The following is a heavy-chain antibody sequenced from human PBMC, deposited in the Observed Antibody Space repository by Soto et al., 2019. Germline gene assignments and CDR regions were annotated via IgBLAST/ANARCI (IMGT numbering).Heavy chain of an antibody. CDR3: ARGLILWFGELSRRGGYYYYMDG. CDR1: GGSFSGYQ. CDR2: INDSGNI. V-gene: IGHV4-34*01. Sequence: QAQLQQWGAGLLKPSETLSLTCAVYGGSFSGYQWSWIRQTPGKGLEWIGEINDSGNINYNPSLKSRVTILIDTPKKQISLKLSSVTAADTAVYYCARGLILWFGELSRRGGYYYYMDGWGKGTTVTVSS. D-gene: IGHD3-10*01. J-gene: IGHJ6*03.